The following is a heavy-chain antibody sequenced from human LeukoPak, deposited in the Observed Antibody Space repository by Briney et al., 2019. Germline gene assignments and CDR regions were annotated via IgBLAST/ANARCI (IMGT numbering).Heavy chain of an antibody. V-gene: IGHV4-34*01. D-gene: IGHD4-17*01. J-gene: IGHJ2*01. Sequence: SETLSLTCAVYGGSFSGYYWSWIRQPPGKGLEWIGEINHSGSTNYSPSLKSRVTISVDTSKTQFSLKLSSVTAADTAVYYCARGGKLRSPSYFDLWGRGTLVTVSS. CDR3: ARGGKLRSPSYFDL. CDR1: GGSFSGYY. CDR2: INHSGST.